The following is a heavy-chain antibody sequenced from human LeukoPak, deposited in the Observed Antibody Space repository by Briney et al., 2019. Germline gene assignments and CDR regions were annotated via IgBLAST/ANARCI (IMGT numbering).Heavy chain of an antibody. CDR2: ISSSGSTI. V-gene: IGHV3-11*01. CDR1: GGSISSYY. J-gene: IGHJ3*02. Sequence: LSLTCTVSGGSISSYYWSWIRQPAGKGLEWVSYISSSGSTIYYADSVKGRFTISRDNAKNSLYLQMNSLRAEDTAVYYCARGEYYYGSGSYYTDAFDIWGQGTMVTVSS. D-gene: IGHD3-10*01. CDR3: ARGEYYYGSGSYYTDAFDI.